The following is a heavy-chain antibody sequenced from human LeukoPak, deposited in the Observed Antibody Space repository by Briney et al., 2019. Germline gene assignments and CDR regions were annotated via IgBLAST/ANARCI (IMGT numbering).Heavy chain of an antibody. J-gene: IGHJ1*01. CDR1: GFTFSSYA. CDR2: ISGSGGST. V-gene: IGHV3-23*01. D-gene: IGHD6-19*01. CDR3: AKRMEQWLVQYFQH. Sequence: GGSLRLSCAASGFTFSSYAMSWVRQAPGKGLEWVSAISGSGGSTYYADSVKGRFTVSRDNSKNTLYLQMNSLRAEDTAVYYCAKRMEQWLVQYFQHWGQGTLVTVSS.